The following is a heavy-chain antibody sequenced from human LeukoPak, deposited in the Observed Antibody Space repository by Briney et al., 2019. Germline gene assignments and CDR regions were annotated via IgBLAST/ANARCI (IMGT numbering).Heavy chain of an antibody. J-gene: IGHJ5*02. CDR1: GGSISSSNW. CDR3: ARGRAQWLVLAH. D-gene: IGHD6-19*01. Sequence: SGTLSLTCAVSGGSISSSNWWNWVRQTPGKGLEWIGSIYYSGSTYYNPSLKSRVTISVDTSKNQFSLKLSSVTAADTAVYYCARGRAQWLVLAHWGQGTLVTVSS. V-gene: IGHV4-4*02. CDR2: IYYSGST.